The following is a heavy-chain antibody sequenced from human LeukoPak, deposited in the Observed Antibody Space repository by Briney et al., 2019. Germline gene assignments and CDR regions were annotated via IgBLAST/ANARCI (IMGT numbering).Heavy chain of an antibody. CDR1: GGSISSSSYY. CDR2: IYYSGSI. Sequence: SETLSLTCTVSGGSISSSSYYWGWIRQPPGKGLEWIGSIYYSGSIYYNLSLKSRVTISVDTSKNQFSLKLSSVTAADTAVYYCATGDGSGSYNWFDPWGQGTLVTVSS. D-gene: IGHD3-10*01. CDR3: ATGDGSGSYNWFDP. J-gene: IGHJ5*02. V-gene: IGHV4-39*07.